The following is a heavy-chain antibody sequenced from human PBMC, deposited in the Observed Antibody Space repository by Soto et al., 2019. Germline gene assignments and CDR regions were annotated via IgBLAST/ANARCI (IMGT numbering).Heavy chain of an antibody. D-gene: IGHD3-3*01. Sequence: PGGSLRLSCAASGFTLSSYSMNWVRQAPGKGLEWVSSISSSSSYTYYADSVKGRFTISRDNAKNSLYLQMNSLRAEDTAVYYCARDANYDFWSGYSIQNWFDPWGQGTLVTVSS. CDR2: ISSSSSYT. CDR3: ARDANYDFWSGYSIQNWFDP. V-gene: IGHV3-21*01. CDR1: GFTLSSYS. J-gene: IGHJ5*02.